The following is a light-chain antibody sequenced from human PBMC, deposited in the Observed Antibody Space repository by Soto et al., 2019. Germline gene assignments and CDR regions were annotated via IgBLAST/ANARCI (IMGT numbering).Light chain of an antibody. CDR2: SAF. J-gene: IGKJ1*01. CDR3: QQYGSSTWT. V-gene: IGKV3-20*01. CDR1: QNLVILY. Sequence: EIVLTQSPGTLSLSPGERSTLSCRASQNLVILYLAWFQQKSGQAHRLLIYSAFRRATGIPDRFTGSGSVTDFTLTINRVEPEDFAVYYCQQYGSSTWTFGQGTKVDIK.